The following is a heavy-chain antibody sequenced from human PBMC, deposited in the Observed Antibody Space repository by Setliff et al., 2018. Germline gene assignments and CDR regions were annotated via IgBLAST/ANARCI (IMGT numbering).Heavy chain of an antibody. V-gene: IGHV4-31*03. CDR1: GDSIRRGDY. CDR3: ARARDGIDFDYYYMDV. CDR2: IHHSGET. Sequence: ASETLSLTCTVSGDSIRRGDYWSWIRQHPGKGLEWIGYIHHSGETFYNPSLRSRVIISVDTSKNQFSLKVTSLIAADTAVYYCARARDGIDFDYYYMDVWGKGTTVTVSS. J-gene: IGHJ6*03.